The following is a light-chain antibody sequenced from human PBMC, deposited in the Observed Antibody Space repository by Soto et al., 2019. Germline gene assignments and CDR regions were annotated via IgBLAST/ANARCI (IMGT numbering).Light chain of an antibody. Sequence: QALVTQEPSLTVSPGGTVTLTCASSTGAVTKGFSPNWLQQRPGQPPRALIYSINKTHSWTPARFSGSLLGGKAALTLSGVQPEDEAVYYCLLWYGGAYCFGTGTKVTVL. V-gene: IGLV7-43*01. CDR3: LLWYGGAYC. J-gene: IGLJ1*01. CDR1: TGAVTKGFS. CDR2: SIN.